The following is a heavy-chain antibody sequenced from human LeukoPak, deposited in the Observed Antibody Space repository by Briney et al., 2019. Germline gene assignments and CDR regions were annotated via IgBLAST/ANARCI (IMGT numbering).Heavy chain of an antibody. V-gene: IGHV3-30-3*01. J-gene: IGHJ4*02. CDR1: GFTFSSYA. CDR2: ISYDGSNK. CDR3: ARPQGSWRPSEFDY. D-gene: IGHD3-3*01. Sequence: GSLRLSCAASGFTFSSYAMHWVRQAPGKGLEWEAVISYDGSNKYYADSVKGRFTISRDNSKNTLYLQMNSLRAEDTAVYYCARPQGSWRPSEFDYWGQGTLVTVSS.